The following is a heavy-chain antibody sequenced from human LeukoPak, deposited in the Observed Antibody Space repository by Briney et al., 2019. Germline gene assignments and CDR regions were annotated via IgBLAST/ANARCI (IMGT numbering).Heavy chain of an antibody. V-gene: IGHV3-7*03. D-gene: IGHD2-15*01. CDR3: AKISVEGRGLRFDY. Sequence: FSCAPSGLTFDSHWMSWVRQAPGKGLEWVADISGDGSEKFYVDSVKGRFTISRDNAKNFVFLQMSSLRAEDTAVYYCAKISVEGRGLRFDYWGQGTLVTVSS. CDR1: GLTFDSHW. J-gene: IGHJ4*02. CDR2: ISGDGSEK.